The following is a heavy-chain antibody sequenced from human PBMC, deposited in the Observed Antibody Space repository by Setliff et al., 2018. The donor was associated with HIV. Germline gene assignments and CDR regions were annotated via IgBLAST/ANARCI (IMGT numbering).Heavy chain of an antibody. Sequence: GASVKVSCKTTGGTFNIFSITWVRQAPGQGLEWMGWISAYNGNTNYAQQLQGRVTMTTDTSTSTAYMELRSLRSDDTAVYYCARDGYYYDGSAYSTFDYWGQGTLVTVSS. CDR3: ARDGYYYDGSAYSTFDY. CDR1: GGTFNIFS. J-gene: IGHJ4*02. D-gene: IGHD3-22*01. V-gene: IGHV1-18*01. CDR2: ISAYNGNT.